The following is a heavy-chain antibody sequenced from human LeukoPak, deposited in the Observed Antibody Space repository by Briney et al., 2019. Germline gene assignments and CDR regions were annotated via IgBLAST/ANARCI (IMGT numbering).Heavy chain of an antibody. CDR2: ISSSGSTI. V-gene: IGHV3-11*04. J-gene: IGHJ6*03. D-gene: IGHD3-3*01. Sequence: GGSLRLSCAASGFTFSDYYMSWIRQAPGKGLEWVSYISSSGSTIYYADSVKGRFTISRDNAKNSLYLQMNSLRAEDTAEYYCARAVERYNFWSGYYRTDYYYYMDVWGKGTTVTVSS. CDR1: GFTFSDYY. CDR3: ARAVERYNFWSGYYRTDYYYYMDV.